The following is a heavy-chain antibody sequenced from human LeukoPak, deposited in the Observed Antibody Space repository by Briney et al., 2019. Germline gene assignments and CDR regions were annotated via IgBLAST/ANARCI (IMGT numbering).Heavy chain of an antibody. V-gene: IGHV4-59*08. CDR2: IYYTGST. Sequence: PSETLSLTCTVSGGSISSYFWSWIRQPPGRGQEWIGNIYYTGSTNSKPSLKSRVTISVDTSKNQFSLKLRSFTAADTAVYYCARHAQEWGETYPYYPLDVWGQGTTVTVSS. CDR1: GGSISSYF. D-gene: IGHD3-3*01. CDR3: ARHAQEWGETYPYYPLDV. J-gene: IGHJ6*02.